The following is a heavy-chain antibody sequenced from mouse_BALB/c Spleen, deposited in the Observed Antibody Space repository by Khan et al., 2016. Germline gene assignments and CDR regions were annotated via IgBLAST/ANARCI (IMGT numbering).Heavy chain of an antibody. CDR3: VRHEFTTAPFAY. V-gene: IGHV1-62-2*01. D-gene: IGHD1-2*01. CDR2: FYPGSVSI. CDR1: GFTFTDNT. Sequence: VRLQQSGAELVKPGASVKLSCKASGFTFTDNTIHWVKQKSGQGLEWIGWFYPGSVSIKYNEKFKDKATLTADKSSSTVYMELSRLTSEDSAVYVCVRHEFTTAPFAYWGQGTLVTVSA. J-gene: IGHJ3*01.